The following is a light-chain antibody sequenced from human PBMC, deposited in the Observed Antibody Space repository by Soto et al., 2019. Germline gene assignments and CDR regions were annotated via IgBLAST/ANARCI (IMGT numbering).Light chain of an antibody. Sequence: EIVMTQSPGTLSVSPGERATLSCRASQSVSSNLAWYQQKPGQAPRLLIYGASTRATGIPARFSGSGSGTEFTLTISSLQSKDFAVYYCQQYNNWPRTFGQGAKVDI. CDR1: QSVSSN. CDR3: QQYNNWPRT. CDR2: GAS. V-gene: IGKV3-15*01. J-gene: IGKJ2*01.